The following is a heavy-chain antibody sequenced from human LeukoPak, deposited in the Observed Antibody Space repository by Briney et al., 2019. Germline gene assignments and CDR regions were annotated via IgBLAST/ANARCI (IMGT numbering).Heavy chain of an antibody. D-gene: IGHD4-17*01. V-gene: IGHV1-8*01. J-gene: IGHJ2*01. CDR3: AIQTSVTTGSRYFDL. Sequence: GASVKVSCKTSGYTFPSYDINWVRQATGQGLEWMGWMNPNSGNTGYAQKFQGRVTISRNTSITTSYMELSSLRSDDTAVYYCAIQTSVTTGSRYFDLWGRGTLVTVSS. CDR2: MNPNSGNT. CDR1: GYTFPSYD.